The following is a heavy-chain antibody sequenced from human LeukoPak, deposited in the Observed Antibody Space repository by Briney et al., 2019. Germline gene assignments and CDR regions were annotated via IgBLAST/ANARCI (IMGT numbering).Heavy chain of an antibody. CDR2: INHSGST. D-gene: IGHD6-6*01. CDR1: GGSFSGYY. V-gene: IGHV4-34*01. Sequence: PSETLSLTCAVYGGSFSGYYWSWIRQPPGKGLEWIGEINHSGSTNYNPSLKSRVTISVDTSKNQFSLKLSSVTAADTAVYYCARCFSSIAARPFYYYYYMDVWGKGTTVTVSS. CDR3: ARCFSSIAARPFYYYYYMDV. J-gene: IGHJ6*03.